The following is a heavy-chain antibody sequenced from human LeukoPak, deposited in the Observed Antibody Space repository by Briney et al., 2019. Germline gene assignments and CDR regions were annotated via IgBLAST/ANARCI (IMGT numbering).Heavy chain of an antibody. CDR1: GFTFNDHY. V-gene: IGHV3-11*04. J-gene: IGHJ6*03. CDR2: ISPRSTTI. CDR3: AREAYGGYVDDFYYYYYMDV. D-gene: IGHD4-17*01. Sequence: GGSLRLSCAASGFTFNDHYMNWIRQAPGKGLEWVSYISPRSTTIYYADSVKGRFTISRDNAKNSLYLQMNSLGAEDTAVYYCAREAYGGYVDDFYYYYYMDVWGKGTTVSVSS.